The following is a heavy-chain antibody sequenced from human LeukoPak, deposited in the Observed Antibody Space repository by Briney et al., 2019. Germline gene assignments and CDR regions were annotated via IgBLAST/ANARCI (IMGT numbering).Heavy chain of an antibody. Sequence: GGSLRLSCAASGFTFSSYAMSWFRQAPGKGLEWVSAISGSGGSTYYADSVKGRFTVSRDNSKNTLYLQMNSLRAEDTAIYYCAKDRDLRQGYYFDTGAREPWSPSPQ. CDR1: GFTFSSYA. CDR2: ISGSGGST. J-gene: IGHJ4*02. V-gene: IGHV3-23*01. CDR3: AKDRDLRQGYYFDT.